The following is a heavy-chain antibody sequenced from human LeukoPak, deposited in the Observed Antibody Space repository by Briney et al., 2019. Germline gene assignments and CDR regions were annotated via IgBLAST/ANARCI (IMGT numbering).Heavy chain of an antibody. J-gene: IGHJ4*02. D-gene: IGHD6-13*01. CDR1: GGSFSGYY. CDR3: ARDGLLHYSSSWYDY. Sequence: SETLSLTCAVYGGSFSGYYWSWIRQPPGKGLEWIGEINHSGSTNYNPSLKSRVTISVDTSKNQFSLKLSSVTAADTAVYYCARDGLLHYSSSWYDYWGQGTLVTVSS. CDR2: INHSGST. V-gene: IGHV4-34*01.